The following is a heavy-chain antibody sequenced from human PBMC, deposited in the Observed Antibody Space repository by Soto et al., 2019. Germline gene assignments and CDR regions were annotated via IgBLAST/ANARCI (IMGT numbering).Heavy chain of an antibody. D-gene: IGHD6-6*01. Sequence: QVQMQESGPGLVKPSETLSLTCTVSGGSISSYYWCWIRQPAGKGLEWIGRIYTSGSTNYNPSLKRRVTMSVDPSTNQLSLKLSSVTAADTAVYYCARDGGSSPPHYSYYGMDVWGQGTTVTVSS. CDR3: ARDGGSSPPHYSYYGMDV. CDR2: IYTSGST. CDR1: GGSISSYY. V-gene: IGHV4-4*07. J-gene: IGHJ6*02.